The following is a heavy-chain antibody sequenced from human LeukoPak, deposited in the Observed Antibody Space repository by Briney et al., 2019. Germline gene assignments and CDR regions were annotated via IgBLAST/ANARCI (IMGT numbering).Heavy chain of an antibody. J-gene: IGHJ4*02. CDR3: ARTSIYDYVWGSPSTGFDY. V-gene: IGHV4-59*08. CDR2: IYYSGST. Sequence: PSETLSLTCTVSGGSISSYYWSWIRQPPGKGLEWIGYIYYSGSTNYNPSLKSRVTISVDTSKNQFSLKLSSVTAADTAVHYCARTSIYDYVWGSPSTGFDYWGQGTLVTVSS. CDR1: GGSISSYY. D-gene: IGHD3-16*01.